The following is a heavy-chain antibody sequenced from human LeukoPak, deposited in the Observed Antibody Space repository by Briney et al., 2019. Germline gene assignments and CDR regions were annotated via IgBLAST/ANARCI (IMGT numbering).Heavy chain of an antibody. D-gene: IGHD3-16*01. CDR1: GFTLSSYW. J-gene: IGHJ3*02. V-gene: IGHV3-64*01. CDR2: ISENGGRT. CDR3: ARDGVGGWAFDI. Sequence: GGSPRLSCAASGFTLSSYWMHWVRQAPGKGLEYVSAISENGGRTYYANSVKGRFTNSRDNSKNTLYLQMDSLRAEDMAVYYCARDGVGGWAFDIWGQGTMVTVSS.